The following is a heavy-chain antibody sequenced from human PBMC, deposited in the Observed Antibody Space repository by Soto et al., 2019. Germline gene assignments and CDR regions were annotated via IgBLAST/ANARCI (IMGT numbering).Heavy chain of an antibody. CDR2: IKSKTDGGTT. Sequence: GGSLRLSCAASGFTFSNAWMSWVRQAPGKGLEWVGRIKSKTDGGTTDYAAPVKGRFTISRDDSKTTLYLQMNSLKTEDTAVYYCTTETSRSRITIFGVVIDNPYYMDVWGKGTTVTVSS. V-gene: IGHV3-15*01. CDR3: TTETSRSRITIFGVVIDNPYYMDV. CDR1: GFTFSNAW. J-gene: IGHJ6*03. D-gene: IGHD3-3*01.